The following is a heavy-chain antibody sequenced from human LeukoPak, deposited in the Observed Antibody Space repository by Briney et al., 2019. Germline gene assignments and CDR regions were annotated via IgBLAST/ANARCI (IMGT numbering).Heavy chain of an antibody. CDR3: ARPDSSWYSFDY. V-gene: IGHV5-51*01. Sequence: GESLQISCKGSGYSFTSYWIGWVRQMPGKGQEWMGIIYPGDSDTRYSPSFQGQVTISADKSISTDYLQWSSLKASDTAMYYCARPDSSWYSFDYWGQGTLVSVSS. CDR2: IYPGDSDT. CDR1: GYSFTSYW. J-gene: IGHJ4*02. D-gene: IGHD6-13*01.